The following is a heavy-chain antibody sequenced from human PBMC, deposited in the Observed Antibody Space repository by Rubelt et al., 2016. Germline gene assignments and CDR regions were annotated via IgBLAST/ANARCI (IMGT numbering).Heavy chain of an antibody. CDR1: GGSISSSSYY. Sequence: QVQLQESGPGLVKPSETLSLTCTVSGGSISSSSYYWGWIRQPPGKGLEWIGSIYQSGSTSYTPSLKSRVTISVDTSKNQFSLRGSSVTAADTAVYYCARAASSYGGNPLFDNWGQGTLVTVSS. CDR3: ARAASSYGGNPLFDN. V-gene: IGHV4-39*07. CDR2: IYQSGST. J-gene: IGHJ4*02. D-gene: IGHD4-23*01.